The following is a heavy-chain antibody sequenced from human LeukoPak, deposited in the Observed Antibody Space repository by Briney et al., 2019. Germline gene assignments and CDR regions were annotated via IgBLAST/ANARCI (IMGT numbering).Heavy chain of an antibody. CDR1: GGSFSGYY. J-gene: IGHJ6*02. Sequence: PSETLSLTCAVYGGSFSGYYWSWFRQPPGKGLEWIGEINHSGSTNYNPSLKSRVTISVDTSKNQFSLKLSSVTAADTAVYYCARGACTSCYFGYYYGMDVWGQGTTVTVSS. D-gene: IGHD2-2*01. CDR3: ARGACTSCYFGYYYGMDV. V-gene: IGHV4-34*01. CDR2: INHSGST.